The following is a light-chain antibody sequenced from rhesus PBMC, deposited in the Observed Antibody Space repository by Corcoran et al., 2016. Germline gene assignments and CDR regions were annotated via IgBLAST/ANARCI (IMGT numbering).Light chain of an antibody. J-gene: IGKJ4*01. CDR3: RQHNSHPRT. CDR2: SEY. Sequence: DIQMTQSPSSMSSSVEATVTITCRASTGINSYLTWFQQKPGKPPKIMVYSEYSLQSGVPSRFTGSGSGTDSTLTISSLQPAEFAPYYCRQHNSHPRTFGGGTKGELK. CDR1: TGINSY. V-gene: IGKV1-28*03.